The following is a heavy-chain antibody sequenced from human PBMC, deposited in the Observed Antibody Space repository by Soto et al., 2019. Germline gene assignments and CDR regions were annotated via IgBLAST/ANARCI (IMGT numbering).Heavy chain of an antibody. Sequence: ASVKVSCKASGYTFTGYYMHWVRQAPGQGLEWMGWINPNSGGTNYAQKFQGRVTMTRDTSISTAYMELSRLRSDDTAVYYYARDLIVVVPAAIDYYYYYGMDVWGQGTTVTVSS. V-gene: IGHV1-2*02. CDR3: ARDLIVVVPAAIDYYYYYGMDV. CDR1: GYTFTGYY. J-gene: IGHJ6*02. D-gene: IGHD2-2*01. CDR2: INPNSGGT.